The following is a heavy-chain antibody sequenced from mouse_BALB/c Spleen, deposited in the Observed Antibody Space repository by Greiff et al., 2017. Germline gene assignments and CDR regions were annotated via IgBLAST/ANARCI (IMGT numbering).Heavy chain of an antibody. CDR3: ARHNYGNFYAMDY. CDR1: GFAFSSYD. V-gene: IGHV5-12-1*01. J-gene: IGHJ4*01. D-gene: IGHD2-1*01. CDR2: ISSGGGST. Sequence: EVQGVESGGGLVKPGGSLKLSCAASGFAFSSYDMSWVRQTPEKRLEWVAYISSGGGSTYYPDTVKGRFTISRDNAKNTLYLQMSSLKSEDTAMYYCARHNYGNFYAMDYWGQGTSVTVSS.